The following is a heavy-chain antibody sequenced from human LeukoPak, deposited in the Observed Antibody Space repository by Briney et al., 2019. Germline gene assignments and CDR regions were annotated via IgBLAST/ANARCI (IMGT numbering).Heavy chain of an antibody. CDR3: AKPRARDCSGDRCSHDAFDI. D-gene: IGHD2-15*01. Sequence: GGSLRLSCAASGFTFSSYAMSWVRQAPGKGLEWVSIIIDSGDKTYYADSVKGRLTISRDNSKNTLYLQVNSLRADDTAVYYCAKPRARDCSGDRCSHDAFDIWGQGTMVTVSS. V-gene: IGHV3-23*01. J-gene: IGHJ3*02. CDR2: IIDSGDKT. CDR1: GFTFSSYA.